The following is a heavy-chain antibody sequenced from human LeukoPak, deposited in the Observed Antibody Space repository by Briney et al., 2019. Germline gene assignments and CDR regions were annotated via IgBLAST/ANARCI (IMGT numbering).Heavy chain of an antibody. CDR1: GYSFTSYW. V-gene: IGHV5-51*01. CDR3: VRRVYCSTTSCPPPHLDY. J-gene: IGHJ4*02. Sequence: GESLKISCKGSGYSFTSYWIGWVRQMPGKGPEWMGIIYPGDSDTRYSPSFQGQVTISADKSISTAYLQWSSLKASDTAMYYCVRRVYCSTTSCPPPHLDYWGQGTLVTVST. D-gene: IGHD2/OR15-2a*01. CDR2: IYPGDSDT.